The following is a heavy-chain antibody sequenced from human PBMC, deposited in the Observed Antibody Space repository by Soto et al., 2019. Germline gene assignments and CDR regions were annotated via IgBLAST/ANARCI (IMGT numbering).Heavy chain of an antibody. Sequence: ASVKVSCKASGNTFTSYYMHWVRQAPGQGLEWMGIINPSSGSTSHAQKFQGRVTMTRDTSTSTVYMELSSLRSEDTAVYYCARDPSSGSGYYYFDYWGQRTLVTVSS. J-gene: IGHJ4*02. D-gene: IGHD3-22*01. V-gene: IGHV1-46*01. CDR2: INPSSGST. CDR1: GNTFTSYY. CDR3: ARDPSSGSGYYYFDY.